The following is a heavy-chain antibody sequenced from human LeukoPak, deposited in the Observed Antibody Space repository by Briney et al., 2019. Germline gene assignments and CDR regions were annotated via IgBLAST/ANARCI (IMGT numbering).Heavy chain of an antibody. CDR3: ARLGSRGGENNY. CDR2: LYYSGST. V-gene: IGHV4-59*08. Sequence: SETLSLTCTVSGGSISSYYWSWIRQPPGKGLEWIGYLYYSGSTNYNPSLKSRVTISVDTSKDQFSLKLSSVTAADTAVYYCARLGSRGGENNYWGQGTLVTVSS. J-gene: IGHJ4*02. D-gene: IGHD3-10*01. CDR1: GGSISSYY.